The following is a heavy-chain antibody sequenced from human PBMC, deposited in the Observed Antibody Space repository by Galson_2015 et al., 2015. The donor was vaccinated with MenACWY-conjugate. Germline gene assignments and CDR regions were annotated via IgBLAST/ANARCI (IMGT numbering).Heavy chain of an antibody. Sequence: QSGAEVKKPGESLRISCKGSGYTFTNYWITWVRQMPGKGLEWMGKIDPSDSYTNYSPSFQGHVTISADKAISTVYLQWSSLKASDTAMYYCARHSRGYSYGGFDYWGQGTLVTVSS. D-gene: IGHD5-18*01. CDR3: ARHSRGYSYGGFDY. CDR2: IDPSDSYT. V-gene: IGHV5-10-1*01. CDR1: GYTFTNYW. J-gene: IGHJ4*02.